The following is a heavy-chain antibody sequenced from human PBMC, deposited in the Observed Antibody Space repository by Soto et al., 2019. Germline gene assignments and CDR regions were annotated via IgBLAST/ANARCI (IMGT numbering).Heavy chain of an antibody. Sequence: EVQLLKSGGGLVQPGGSLRLSCAASGFTFSTYAMNGVRQAPGKGLEWVSGISGSGDSTYYADSVKGRFTVSRDNSKNTLYLQMNSLRGEDTAVFYCAKERSSGWSFDYWGQGTLVTVSP. J-gene: IGHJ4*02. CDR2: ISGSGDST. D-gene: IGHD6-19*01. CDR3: AKERSSGWSFDY. CDR1: GFTFSTYA. V-gene: IGHV3-23*01.